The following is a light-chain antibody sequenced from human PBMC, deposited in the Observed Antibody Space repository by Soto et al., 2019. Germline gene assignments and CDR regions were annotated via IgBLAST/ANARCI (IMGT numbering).Light chain of an antibody. Sequence: QSVLTQPASVSGFLGQSITIACTGANTDLSNYDSVSWYQQRPGNAPKLILFEVTKRSSGISSRFSGSKSGTAASLTISPLQADDESFYHCAAYSGTNSGLFGGGTKLTV. CDR2: EVT. CDR1: NTDLSNYDS. V-gene: IGLV2-14*01. CDR3: AAYSGTNSGL. J-gene: IGLJ2*01.